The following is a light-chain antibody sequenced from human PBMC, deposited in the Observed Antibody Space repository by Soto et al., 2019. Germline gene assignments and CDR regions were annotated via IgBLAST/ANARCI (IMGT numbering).Light chain of an antibody. Sequence: EIVLTQSPGNLSLSPGERATLSCRASQSVSRSYLAWYQQKPGQAPMLLIYGASSRATGRPDRFSGSGSGSDFSLTISILETEDFAVYYCQQYGSSPQTFVQGTKLEIK. CDR3: QQYGSSPQT. CDR2: GAS. J-gene: IGKJ2*01. V-gene: IGKV3-20*01. CDR1: QSVSRSY.